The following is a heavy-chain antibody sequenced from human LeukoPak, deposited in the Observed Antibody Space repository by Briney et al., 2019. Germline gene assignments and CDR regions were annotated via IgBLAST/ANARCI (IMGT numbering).Heavy chain of an antibody. Sequence: GASVKVSCKASGYTFTSYGISWVRQAPGQGLEWMGWISAYNGNTNYAQKLQGRVTMTTDTSTSTAYMELRSLRSDDTAVYYCEIMAARKTAGNFDYWGQGTLVTVSS. CDR1: GYTFTSYG. CDR3: EIMAARKTAGNFDY. V-gene: IGHV1-18*01. CDR2: ISAYNGNT. D-gene: IGHD6-6*01. J-gene: IGHJ4*02.